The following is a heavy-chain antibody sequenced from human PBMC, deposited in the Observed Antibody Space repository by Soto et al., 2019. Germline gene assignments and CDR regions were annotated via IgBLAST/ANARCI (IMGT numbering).Heavy chain of an antibody. V-gene: IGHV3-21*01. J-gene: IGHJ4*02. CDR3: ARDPNVRDDYSNYEPQYFDY. CDR1: GFTFSSYS. CDR2: ISSSSSYI. Sequence: GESLKISCAASGFTFSSYSMNWVRQAPGKGLEWVSSISSSSSYIYYADSVKGRFTISRDNAKNSLYLQMNSLRAEDTAVYYCARDPNVRDDYSNYEPQYFDYWGQGTLVTVSS. D-gene: IGHD4-4*01.